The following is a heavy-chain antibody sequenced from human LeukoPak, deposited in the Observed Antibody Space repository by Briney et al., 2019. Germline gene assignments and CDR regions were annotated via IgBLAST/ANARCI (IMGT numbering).Heavy chain of an antibody. D-gene: IGHD2-2*02. CDR2: ISGSGGST. V-gene: IGHV3-23*01. CDR1: GFTFSSYA. CDR3: AKGDQLLYRLSWFDP. Sequence: PGGSLRLSCAASGFTFSSYAMSWVRQAPGKGLEWVSAISGSGGSTYYADSVKGRFTISRDNSKNTLYLQMNSLRAEDTAVYYCAKGDQLLYRLSWFDPWGQGTLVTVSS. J-gene: IGHJ5*02.